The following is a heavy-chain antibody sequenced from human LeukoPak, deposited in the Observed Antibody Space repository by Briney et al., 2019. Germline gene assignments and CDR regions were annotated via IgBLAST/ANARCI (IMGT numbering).Heavy chain of an antibody. V-gene: IGHV1-69*13. D-gene: IGHD3-3*01. CDR3: ARGLLSTIFGVVRTYYGMDV. CDR1: GYTFTSYG. CDR2: IIPIFGTA. Sequence: ASVKVSCKASGYTFTSYGISWVRQAPGQGLEWMGGIIPIFGTANYAQKFQGRVTITADESTSTAYMELSSLRSEDTAVYYCARGLLSTIFGVVRTYYGMDVWGQGTTVTVSS. J-gene: IGHJ6*02.